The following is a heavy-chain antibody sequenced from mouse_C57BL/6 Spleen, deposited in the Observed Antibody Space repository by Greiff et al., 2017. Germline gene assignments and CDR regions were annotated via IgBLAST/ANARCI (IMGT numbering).Heavy chain of an antibody. J-gene: IGHJ3*01. CDR3: TTRGRTTPFAY. Sequence: VHVKQSGAELVRPGASVKLSCTASGFNIKDDYMHWVKQRPEQGLEWIGWIDPENGDTEYASKFQGKATITADTSSNTAYLQLSSLTSEDTAVYYCTTRGRTTPFAYWGQGTLVTVSA. CDR2: IDPENGDT. V-gene: IGHV14-4*01. D-gene: IGHD2-12*01. CDR1: GFNIKDDY.